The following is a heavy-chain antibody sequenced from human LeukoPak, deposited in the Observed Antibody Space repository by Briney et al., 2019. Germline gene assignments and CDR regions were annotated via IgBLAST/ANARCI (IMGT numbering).Heavy chain of an antibody. CDR2: ISSSSSYI. CDR3: TKGSNTWPSLFDY. J-gene: IGHJ4*02. D-gene: IGHD2-2*02. CDR1: GFTFSRNG. V-gene: IGHV3-21*04. Sequence: GGSLRLSCAASGFTFSRNGMAWVRQAPGKGLEWVSSISSSSSYIYYADSVKGRFAISRDNNKNSLYLQMTSLRTEDTALYYCTKGSNTWPSLFDYWGQGTLVTVSS.